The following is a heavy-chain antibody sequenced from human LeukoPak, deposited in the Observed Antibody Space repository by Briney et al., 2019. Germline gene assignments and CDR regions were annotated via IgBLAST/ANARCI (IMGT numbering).Heavy chain of an antibody. J-gene: IGHJ4*02. V-gene: IGHV3-48*01. CDR3: AASTKHTAMVDY. Sequence: GGSLRLSCAASGFTFSSHSMNWVRQAPGKGLEWVSYISPSSGTIFYADSVKGRFTISRDNAKSSLYLQMNSLRAEDTAVYYCAASTKHTAMVDYWGQGTLVTVSS. CDR2: ISPSSGTI. D-gene: IGHD5-18*01. CDR1: GFTFSSHS.